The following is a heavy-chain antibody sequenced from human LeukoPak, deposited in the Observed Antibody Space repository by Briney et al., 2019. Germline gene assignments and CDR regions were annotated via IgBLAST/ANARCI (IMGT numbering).Heavy chain of an antibody. V-gene: IGHV3-21*01. CDR3: ARDDIVVVPAASYFDY. CDR2: ISSSSSYI. CDR1: GFTFSSYS. Sequence: GGSLRLSCPASGFTFSSYSMNWVRQAPGKGLEWVSSISSSSSYIYYADSVKGRFTISRDNAKNSLYLQMNSVRAEDTAVYYCARDDIVVVPAASYFDYWGQGTLVTVSS. D-gene: IGHD2-2*01. J-gene: IGHJ4*02.